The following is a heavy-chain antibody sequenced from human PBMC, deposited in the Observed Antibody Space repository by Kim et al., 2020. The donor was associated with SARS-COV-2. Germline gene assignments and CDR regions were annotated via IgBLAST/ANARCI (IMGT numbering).Heavy chain of an antibody. CDR3: ARTGGYSYGLDYYGMDV. J-gene: IGHJ6*02. Sequence: SETLSLTCTVSGGSISSSSYYWGWIRQPPGKGLEWIGSIYYSGSTYYNPSLKSRVTISVDTSKNQFSLKLSSVTAADTAVYYCARTGGYSYGLDYYGMDVWGQGTPVTVS. CDR2: IYYSGST. V-gene: IGHV4-39*01. CDR1: GGSISSSSYY. D-gene: IGHD5-18*01.